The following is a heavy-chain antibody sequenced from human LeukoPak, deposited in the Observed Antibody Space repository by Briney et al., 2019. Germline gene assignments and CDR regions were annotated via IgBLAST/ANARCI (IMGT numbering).Heavy chain of an antibody. D-gene: IGHD6-19*01. CDR1: GYTFTSYD. V-gene: IGHV1-46*01. Sequence: ASVKVSCKASGYTFTSYDIHWVRQAPGQGLEWMGIVHPSTGSTSSTQKFQGRVTMTSDTSTRTVYVELSSLRSEDTAVYYCAREWGLRLAVNPKGMDVWGQGTTVIVSS. J-gene: IGHJ6*02. CDR2: VHPSTGST. CDR3: AREWGLRLAVNPKGMDV.